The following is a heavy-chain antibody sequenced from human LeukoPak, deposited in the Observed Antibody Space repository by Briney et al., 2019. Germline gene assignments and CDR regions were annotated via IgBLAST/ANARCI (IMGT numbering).Heavy chain of an antibody. CDR3: ARSSKSAFDY. Sequence: GESLKISCKVSGYTFANYWIGWARQMPGKGLEWVGIFYPAESRVRYGPCFRGQVTISVDKSISTAYLQWNSLKASDSAMYYCARSSKSAFDYWGQGTLVSVSS. J-gene: IGHJ4*02. CDR2: FYPAESRV. CDR1: GYTFANYW. V-gene: IGHV5-51*01. D-gene: IGHD3-3*01.